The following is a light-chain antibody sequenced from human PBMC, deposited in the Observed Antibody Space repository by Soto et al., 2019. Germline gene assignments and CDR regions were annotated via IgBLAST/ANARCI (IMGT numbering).Light chain of an antibody. J-gene: IGLJ2*01. CDR2: GNS. CDR1: RSNIGAGYD. Sequence: QSVLTQPPSVSGAPGQRVTISCTGSRSNIGAGYDVHWYQQLPGTAPKLLIDGNSNRPSGVPDRFSGSKSGTSASLAITGLPAEDVAAYYCYSYDISLSGVVFGGGTKLTVL. CDR3: YSYDISLSGVV. V-gene: IGLV1-40*01.